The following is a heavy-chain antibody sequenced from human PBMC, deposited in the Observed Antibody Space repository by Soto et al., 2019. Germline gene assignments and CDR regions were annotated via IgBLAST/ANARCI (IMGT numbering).Heavy chain of an antibody. CDR3: AWSLWKQLDPDDAFDI. J-gene: IGHJ3*02. Sequence: QVQLVQSGAEVKKPGASVKVSCKASGYTFTSYGISWVRQAPGQGLEWMGWISDYNGNTNYAQKLQGRVTMTTDTSTSTAYMELRSLRSDNTAVYYCAWSLWKQLDPDDAFDIWGQGTMVTVSS. D-gene: IGHD6-13*01. CDR1: GYTFTSYG. V-gene: IGHV1-18*01. CDR2: ISDYNGNT.